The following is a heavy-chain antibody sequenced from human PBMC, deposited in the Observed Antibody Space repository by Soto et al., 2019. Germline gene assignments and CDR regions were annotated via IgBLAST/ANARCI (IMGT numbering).Heavy chain of an antibody. D-gene: IGHD3-22*01. V-gene: IGHV3-9*01. CDR1: GFTFDDYA. CDR2: ISWNSGSI. Sequence: GGSLRLSCAASGFTFDDYAMHWVRQAPGKGLEWVSGISWNSGSIGYADSVKGRFTISRDNAKNSLYLQMNSLRAEDTALYYCAKDITTGGYYYYGMDVWGQGTTVTVSS. CDR3: AKDITTGGYYYYGMDV. J-gene: IGHJ6*02.